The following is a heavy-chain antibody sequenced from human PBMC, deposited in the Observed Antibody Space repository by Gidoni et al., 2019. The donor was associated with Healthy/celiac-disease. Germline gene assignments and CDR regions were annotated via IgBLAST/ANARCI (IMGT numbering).Heavy chain of an antibody. J-gene: IGHJ4*02. CDR2: ISWNSGSI. D-gene: IGHD6-6*01. Sequence: EVQLVESGGGLVQPGRSLRLSCAASGFTFDDYAMHWVRQAPGKGLEWVSGISWNSGSIGYADSVKGRFTISRDNAKNSLYLQMNSLRAEDTALYYCAKDIDSRKRDSSSSWRRYFDYWGQGTLVTVSS. CDR1: GFTFDDYA. CDR3: AKDIDSRKRDSSSSWRRYFDY. V-gene: IGHV3-9*01.